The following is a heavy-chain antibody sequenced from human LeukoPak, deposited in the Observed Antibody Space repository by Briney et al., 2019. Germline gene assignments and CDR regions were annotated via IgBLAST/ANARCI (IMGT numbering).Heavy chain of an antibody. CDR2: MNPNSGNT. J-gene: IGHJ5*02. D-gene: IGHD1-1*01. CDR1: GYSFTNYH. Sequence: ASVTVSFTTSGYSFTNYHINWVRQATGQGLEWMGWMNPNSGNTGCAQKFQGRVTMTRNTSISTAYMELSSLRSEDTAVYYCARVGSRPYNWFDPWGQGTLVTVSS. CDR3: ARVGSRPYNWFDP. V-gene: IGHV1-8*02.